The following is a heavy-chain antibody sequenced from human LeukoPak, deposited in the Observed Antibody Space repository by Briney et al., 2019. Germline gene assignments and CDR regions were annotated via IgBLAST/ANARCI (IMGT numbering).Heavy chain of an antibody. CDR3: ARGPYSYDSSGAFDI. CDR1: GDSISSNSYY. J-gene: IGHJ3*02. Sequence: SETLSLTCTVSGDSISSNSYYWGWIRQPPGKGLEWIGSIYYSGSTYYNPSLKSRVTISVDTSKNQFSLKLSSVTAADTAVYFCARGPYSYDSSGAFDIWGQGTMVTVSS. CDR2: IYYSGST. D-gene: IGHD3-22*01. V-gene: IGHV4-39*01.